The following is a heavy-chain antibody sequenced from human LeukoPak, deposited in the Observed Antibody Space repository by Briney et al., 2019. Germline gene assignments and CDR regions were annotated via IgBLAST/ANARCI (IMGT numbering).Heavy chain of an antibody. CDR3: AARRGIAVNWFDP. CDR2: IVVGSGNT. Sequence: SVKVSCKASGFTFTSSAMQWVRQARGQRLEWIGWIVVGSGNTNYAQKFQERVTITRDMSTSTAYMELSSLRSEDTAVYYCAARRGIAVNWFDPWGQGTPVTVSS. CDR1: GFTFTSSA. D-gene: IGHD6-19*01. J-gene: IGHJ5*02. V-gene: IGHV1-58*02.